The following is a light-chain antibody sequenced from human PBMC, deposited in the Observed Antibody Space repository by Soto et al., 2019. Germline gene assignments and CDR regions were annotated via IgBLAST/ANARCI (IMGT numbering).Light chain of an antibody. CDR2: EGS. Sequence: QSALTQPASVSGSPGQAITISCTGTSGDVGTYNLVSWYQQHPGKAPKLMIYEGSKRPSGVSNRFSGSKSGNTASLTISGLQAEDEADYYCCSSAGSRSNVVFGGGTKLTVL. CDR1: SGDVGTYNL. V-gene: IGLV2-23*01. CDR3: CSSAGSRSNVV. J-gene: IGLJ2*01.